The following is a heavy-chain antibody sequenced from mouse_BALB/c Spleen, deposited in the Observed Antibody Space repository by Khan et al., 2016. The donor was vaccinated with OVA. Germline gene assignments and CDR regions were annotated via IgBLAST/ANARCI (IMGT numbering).Heavy chain of an antibody. Sequence: EVQLQESGPGLVKPSQSLSLTCTVTGYSITSDYAWNWIRQFPGNKLEWMGYISYSGSTNYNPSLKSRISITRDTSKNQFFMQLNSVTTEDTATYYGARWGNSDFDYWGQGTTVTVSS. J-gene: IGHJ2*01. CDR3: ARWGNSDFDY. D-gene: IGHD2-1*01. CDR2: ISYSGST. CDR1: GYSITSDYA. V-gene: IGHV3-2*02.